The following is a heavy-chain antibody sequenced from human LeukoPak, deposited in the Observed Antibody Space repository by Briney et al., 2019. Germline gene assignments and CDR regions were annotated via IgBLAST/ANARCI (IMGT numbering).Heavy chain of an antibody. CDR1: GFTFTDYA. D-gene: IGHD4-17*01. CDR2: ISYGGDNT. V-gene: IGHV3-23*01. Sequence: PGGSLRLSCAASGFTFTDYAMNWVRQAPGKGLEWVSGISYGGDNTYYADSVKGRFTISRDNPRNTLNLALNSLRAEDTAVYYCAKDPHPYGASVGGYHFDYWGQGTLVTVSS. CDR3: AKDPHPYGASVGGYHFDY. J-gene: IGHJ4*02.